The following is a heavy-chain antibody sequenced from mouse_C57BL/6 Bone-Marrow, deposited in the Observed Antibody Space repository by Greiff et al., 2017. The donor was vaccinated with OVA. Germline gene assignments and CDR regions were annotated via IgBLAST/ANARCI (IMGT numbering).Heavy chain of an antibody. CDR2: IDPETGGT. CDR1: GYTFTDYE. CDR3: TRQLRLRGGPLDY. V-gene: IGHV1-15*01. Sequence: QVQLKESGAELVRPGASVTLSCKASGYTFTDYEMHWVKQTPVHGLEWIGAIDPETGGTAYNQKFKGKAILTADKSSSTAYMELRSLTSEDSAVYYSTRQLRLRGGPLDYWGQGTTLTVSS. D-gene: IGHD3-2*02. J-gene: IGHJ2*01.